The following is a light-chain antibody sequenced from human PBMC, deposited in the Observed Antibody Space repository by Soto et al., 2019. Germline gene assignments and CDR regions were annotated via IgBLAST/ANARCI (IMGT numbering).Light chain of an antibody. CDR1: QSISNY. J-gene: IGKJ1*01. Sequence: DIELTQSPSSLSASVGDRVSISCRASQSISNYLNWYQQKPGKAPKVLIFAASRLPSGVPSRFSGRGSGTDFTLPISSLQPEDFATYYCQQSYSRTFGQGTKVDI. CDR2: AAS. V-gene: IGKV1-39*01. CDR3: QQSYSRT.